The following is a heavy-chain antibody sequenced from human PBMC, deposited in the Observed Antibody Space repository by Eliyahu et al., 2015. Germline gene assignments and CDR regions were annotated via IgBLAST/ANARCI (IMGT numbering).Heavy chain of an antibody. CDR1: GYTFXSYG. J-gene: IGHJ2*01. V-gene: IGHV1-18*01. CDR3: ARVXPEPEYSSSWYQMYFDL. D-gene: IGHD6-13*01. Sequence: QVQLVQSGAXVKKPGASVKVXCKASGYTFXSYGXXWXRQAPGKGLEWMGWISAYNGNTNXAQKLQGRVTMTTDTSTSTAYMDLRSLRSDDTAVYYCARVXPEPEYSSSWYQMYFDLWGRGTLVTVSS. CDR2: ISAYNGNT.